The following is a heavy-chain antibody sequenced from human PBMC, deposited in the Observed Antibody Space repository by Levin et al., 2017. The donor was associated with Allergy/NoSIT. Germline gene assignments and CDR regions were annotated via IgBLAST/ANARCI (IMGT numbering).Heavy chain of an antibody. CDR2: IYYSGST. D-gene: IGHD5-24*01. CDR3: AREGDGRPS. Sequence: SQTLSLTCTVSGGSISSYYWSWIRQPPGKGLEWIGYIYYSGSTNYNPSLKSRVTISVDTSKNQFSLKLSSVTAADTAVYYCAREGDGRPSWGQGTLVTVSS. CDR1: GGSISSYY. J-gene: IGHJ4*02. V-gene: IGHV4-59*01.